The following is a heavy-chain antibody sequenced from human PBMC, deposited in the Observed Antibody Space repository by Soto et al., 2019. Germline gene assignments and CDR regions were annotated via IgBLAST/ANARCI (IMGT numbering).Heavy chain of an antibody. CDR2: ISLYINCT. CDR3: ARVVPGAEAWFGP. D-gene: IGHD2-2*01. J-gene: IGHJ5*02. V-gene: IGHV1-18*01. Sequence: QVRLVQSGGEAKRPGASVKVSCKTSGYTFCNYGITWVRHAPGRPLEWLGWISLYINCTNYAQKLQGRVSMTTDTSTTTAYMELRSLRSDDTAVYYCARVVPGAEAWFGPWGQGTLVTVSS. CDR1: GYTFCNYG.